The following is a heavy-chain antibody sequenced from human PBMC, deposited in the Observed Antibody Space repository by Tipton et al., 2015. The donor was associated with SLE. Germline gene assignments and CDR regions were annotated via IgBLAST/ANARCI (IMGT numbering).Heavy chain of an antibody. CDR2: INHSGST. CDR3: ARDDVSSGYYWYFDV. J-gene: IGHJ2*01. Sequence: LRLSCAVYGGSFSGYYWSWIRQSPGRGLEWIGEINHSGSTNYNPSLKSRVTISVDTSKNQFSMNLSSVTAADTAVYYCARDDVSSGYYWYFDVWGRGTLVTVSS. D-gene: IGHD3-3*01. CDR1: GGSFSGYY. V-gene: IGHV4-34*01.